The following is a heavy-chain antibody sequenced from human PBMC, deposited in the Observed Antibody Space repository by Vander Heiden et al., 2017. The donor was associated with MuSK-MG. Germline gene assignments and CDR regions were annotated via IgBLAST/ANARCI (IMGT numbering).Heavy chain of an antibody. D-gene: IGHD6-13*01. CDR3: AKGLSSSSYDAFDI. J-gene: IGHJ3*02. V-gene: IGHV3-9*01. CDR1: GFPFDDYA. CDR2: ISWNSGSI. Sequence: DVQLVESGGGLVQPGISLRLSCAASGFPFDDYAMHWVRQAPGKGLEWVSGISWNSGSIGYADSVKGRFTISRDNAKNSLYLQMNSLRAEDTALYYCAKGLSSSSYDAFDIWGQGTMVTVSS.